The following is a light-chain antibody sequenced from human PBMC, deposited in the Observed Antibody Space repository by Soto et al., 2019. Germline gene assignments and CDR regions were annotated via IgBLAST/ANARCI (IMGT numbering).Light chain of an antibody. J-gene: IGLJ1*01. CDR1: SSDVGGYDY. CDR3: SSYAGFDMAV. V-gene: IGLV2-14*01. Sequence: QSVLTQPASVSGSPGQSITISCTGTSSDVGGYDYVSWYQLHPGKAPKLMVFEVSNRPSGVSYRFSGSKSGNTASLTVSGLQPEDEADYYCSSYAGFDMAVFGTGTKVTVL. CDR2: EVS.